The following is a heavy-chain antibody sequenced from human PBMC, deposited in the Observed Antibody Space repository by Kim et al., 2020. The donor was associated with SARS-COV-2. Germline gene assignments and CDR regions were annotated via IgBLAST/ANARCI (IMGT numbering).Heavy chain of an antibody. Sequence: PTYAQGFTGRFVFSLDTSVSTAYLQISSLKAEDTAVYYCARRGNWNVPDYWGQGTLVTVSS. D-gene: IGHD1-1*01. CDR2: P. V-gene: IGHV7-4-1*02. J-gene: IGHJ4*02. CDR3: ARRGNWNVPDY.